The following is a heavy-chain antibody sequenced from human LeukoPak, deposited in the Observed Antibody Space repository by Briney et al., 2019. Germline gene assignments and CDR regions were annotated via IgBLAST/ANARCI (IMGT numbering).Heavy chain of an antibody. CDR1: GFTFSSHS. D-gene: IGHD2-21*02. J-gene: IGHJ3*02. CDR3: AKEGGLQAARGAFDI. CDR2: ISSSSSTI. V-gene: IGHV3-48*01. Sequence: PGGSLRLSCAASGFTFSSHSMNWVRQAPGKGLEWVSYISSSSSTIHHADSVKGRFTISRDNAKNSLYLQMNSLRAEDTAVYYCAKEGGLQAARGAFDIWGQGTMVTVSS.